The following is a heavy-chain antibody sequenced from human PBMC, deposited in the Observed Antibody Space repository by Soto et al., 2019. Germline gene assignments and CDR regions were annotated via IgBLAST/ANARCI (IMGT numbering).Heavy chain of an antibody. D-gene: IGHD3-9*01. CDR3: ARENLSYEILTGANWFDP. J-gene: IGHJ5*02. CDR2: IYYSGST. V-gene: IGHV4-31*03. Sequence: LSLTCTVSGDSISSGGFYWSWIRQHPGKGLEWIGYIYYSGSTHYNPSLKSRVIMSVDTSKNQFSLKLFSVTAADTAVYYCARENLSYEILTGANWFDPWGQGTLVTVSS. CDR1: GDSISSGGFY.